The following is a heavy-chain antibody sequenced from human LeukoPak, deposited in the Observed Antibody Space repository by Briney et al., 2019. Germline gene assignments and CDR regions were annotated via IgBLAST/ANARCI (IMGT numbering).Heavy chain of an antibody. V-gene: IGHV4-61*01. D-gene: IGHD2-15*01. CDR2: IYYSGST. CDR3: ARDSGHCSGGSCPAWGMDV. Sequence: SETLSLTCTVSGGSVSSGSYYWSWIPQPPGKGLEWIGYIYYSGSTNYNPSLKSRVTISVDTSKNQFSLKLSSVTAADTAVYYCARDSGHCSGGSCPAWGMDVWGKGTTVTVSS. CDR1: GGSVSSGSYY. J-gene: IGHJ6*04.